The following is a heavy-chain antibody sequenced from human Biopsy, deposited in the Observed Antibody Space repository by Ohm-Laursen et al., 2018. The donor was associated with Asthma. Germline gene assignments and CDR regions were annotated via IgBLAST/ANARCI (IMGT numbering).Heavy chain of an antibody. D-gene: IGHD4-17*01. Sequence: ASVKASCQISGYSLTDLSMHWVRQAPGQGLEWMGGHDHEEGGTVNARRFQGRVTMTEDTSTGTAYMELSSLSSDDTAVYYCASDFPKDYVRYNFQFWGQGTLVTVSS. V-gene: IGHV1-24*01. CDR2: HDHEEGGT. CDR1: GYSLTDLS. J-gene: IGHJ4*02. CDR3: ASDFPKDYVRYNFQF.